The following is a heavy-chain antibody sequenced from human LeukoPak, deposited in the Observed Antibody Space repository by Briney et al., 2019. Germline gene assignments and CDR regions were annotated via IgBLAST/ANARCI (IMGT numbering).Heavy chain of an antibody. CDR2: ISPSGDRT. CDR3: AIMHGYYDGSGFWVQ. CDR1: GFTFSSYA. D-gene: IGHD3-22*01. V-gene: IGHV3-23*01. J-gene: IGHJ4*02. Sequence: PGGSLRLSCAASGFTFSSYAMSWVRQAPGKGLEWVSFISPSGDRTSNADSVEGRFTISRDNTRNTQYLQMNSLRDEDTGVYYCAIMHGYYDGSGFWVQWGQGTLVTVSS.